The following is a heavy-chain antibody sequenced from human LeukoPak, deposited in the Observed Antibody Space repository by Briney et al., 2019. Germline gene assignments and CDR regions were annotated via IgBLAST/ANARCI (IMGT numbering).Heavy chain of an antibody. D-gene: IGHD6-13*01. J-gene: IGHJ4*02. CDR2: ISGSGGST. Sequence: HPGGSLRLSCAASGFTFSSYAMSWVRQAPGKGLEWVSAISGSGGSTYYADSVKGRFTISRDNSKNTLYLQMNSLRAEDTAVYYCAKDMLGVKPQQLTPYYYFDYWGQGTLVTVSS. V-gene: IGHV3-23*01. CDR3: AKDMLGVKPQQLTPYYYFDY. CDR1: GFTFSSYA.